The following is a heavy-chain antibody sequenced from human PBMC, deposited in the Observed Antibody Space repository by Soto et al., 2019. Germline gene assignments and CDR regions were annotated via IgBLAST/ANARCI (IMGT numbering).Heavy chain of an antibody. D-gene: IGHD7-27*01. CDR1: GYTFTGYY. J-gene: IGHJ4*02. V-gene: IGHV1-2*02. CDR2: ISPNSGGT. Sequence: QVQLVQSGAEVKKSGASVKGSCKASGYTFTGYYIHWVRQAPGQGLEWMGEISPNSGGTKYAQKFQGRATMTRDTSITTVYMVLSNLRPDYTAVYYCGKGLSGDVDVFYWGQGTLVTVYS. CDR3: GKGLSGDVDVFY.